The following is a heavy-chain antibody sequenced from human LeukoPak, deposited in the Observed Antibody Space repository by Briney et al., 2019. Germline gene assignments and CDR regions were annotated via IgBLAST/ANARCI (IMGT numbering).Heavy chain of an antibody. Sequence: GGSLRLSCAASGFTFSSYGMHWVRQAPGKGLEWVAFIRYDGSNKYYADSVKGRFTISRDNSKNSLYLQMNSLRAEDTAVYYCAKDSYRYCSSTSCYAFDISRQGTMVTVSS. J-gene: IGHJ3*02. CDR3: AKDSYRYCSSTSCYAFDI. CDR1: GFTFSSYG. D-gene: IGHD2-2*01. V-gene: IGHV3-30*02. CDR2: IRYDGSNK.